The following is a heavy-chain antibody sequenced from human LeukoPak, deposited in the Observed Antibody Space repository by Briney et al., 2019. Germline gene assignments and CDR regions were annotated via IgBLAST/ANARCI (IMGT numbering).Heavy chain of an antibody. J-gene: IGHJ4*02. CDR1: GFTFTISA. D-gene: IGHD2-2*01. V-gene: IGHV3-23*01. Sequence: GGSLRLSCAASGFTFTISAMSWVRQARGKGLEWVSAISGSGGSTYYADSVKGRFTISRDNSKNTLYLQMDSLRAEDTAVYYCAKDPSSSTSPNDHYFDYWGQGTLVSVSS. CDR3: AKDPSSSTSPNDHYFDY. CDR2: ISGSGGST.